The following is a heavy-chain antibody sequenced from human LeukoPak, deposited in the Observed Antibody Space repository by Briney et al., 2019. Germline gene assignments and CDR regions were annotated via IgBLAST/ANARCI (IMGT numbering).Heavy chain of an antibody. D-gene: IGHD1-26*01. V-gene: IGHV3-30*02. CDR3: AGESDSGNYFAFDI. CDR1: AFPFNTYG. CDR2: IQSAARYT. J-gene: IGHJ3*02. Sequence: GGSLRLSCAASAFPFNTYGMHWVRQAPGKGLEGVTFIQSAARYTFYADSVKGRFTISRDNSKNTLYLQMNSLRAEDTAIYYCAGESDSGNYFAFDIWGQGTMVTVSS.